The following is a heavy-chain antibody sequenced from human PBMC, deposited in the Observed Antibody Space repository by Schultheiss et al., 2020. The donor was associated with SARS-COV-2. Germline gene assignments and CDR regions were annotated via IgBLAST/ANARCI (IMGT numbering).Heavy chain of an antibody. CDR2: IRSKANSYAT. D-gene: IGHD4-23*01. CDR3: TVYGGNSQGYFDY. CDR1: GFTVSSNY. V-gene: IGHV3-73*01. J-gene: IGHJ4*02. Sequence: GGSLRLSCAASGFTVSSNYMSWVRQAPGKGLEWVGRIRSKANSYATAYAASVKGRFTISRDDSKNTAYLQMNSLKTEDTAVYYCTVYGGNSQGYFDYWGQGTLVTVSS.